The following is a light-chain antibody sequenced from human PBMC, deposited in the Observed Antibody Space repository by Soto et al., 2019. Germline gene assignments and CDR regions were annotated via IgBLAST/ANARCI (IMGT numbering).Light chain of an antibody. V-gene: IGKV3-15*01. CDR2: GAS. Sequence: EIVMTQSPATLSVSPGERATLSCRASQSVSSNLAWYQQKPGQAPRLLIYGASTGATGIPARFSGSGSGTEFTLTISSLQSEDFAVYYCQQYGDSPITFGQGTRLEIK. CDR3: QQYGDSPIT. J-gene: IGKJ5*01. CDR1: QSVSSN.